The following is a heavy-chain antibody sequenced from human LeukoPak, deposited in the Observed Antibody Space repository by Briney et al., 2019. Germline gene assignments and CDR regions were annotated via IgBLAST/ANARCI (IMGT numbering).Heavy chain of an antibody. D-gene: IGHD1-26*01. CDR1: GFTFSSYW. CDR3: ARRGAATDASDI. CDR2: IKSDGSST. J-gene: IGHJ3*02. V-gene: IGHV3-74*01. Sequence: PGGSLRLSCAASGFTFSSYWMHWVRQAPGKGLVWVSRIKSDGSSTSYADSVKGRFTISRDNAKNTLYLQMNSLRAEDTAVYYCARRGAATDASDIWGQGTMVTVSS.